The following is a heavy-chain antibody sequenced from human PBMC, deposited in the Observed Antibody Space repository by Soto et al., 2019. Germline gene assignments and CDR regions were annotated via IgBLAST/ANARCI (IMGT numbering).Heavy chain of an antibody. Sequence: EVQLVESGGVVVQPGQSLRLSCAASGFTFDDYSFHWVRQAPGKGLEWVSLITWGGRGTYYADSVKGRFTISRDNNKNSLYLQMNSLTIEDTALYYCARSVVRGVISPVDYWGQGTLVTVSS. D-gene: IGHD3-10*01. CDR1: GFTFDDYS. CDR3: ARSVVRGVISPVDY. V-gene: IGHV3-43*01. CDR2: ITWGGRGT. J-gene: IGHJ4*02.